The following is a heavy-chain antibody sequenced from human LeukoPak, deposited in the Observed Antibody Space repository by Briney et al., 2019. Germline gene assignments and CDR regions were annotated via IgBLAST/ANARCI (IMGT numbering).Heavy chain of an antibody. CDR3: ARSELVRAYYYYYMDV. D-gene: IGHD6-13*01. CDR2: TYYRSKWYN. V-gene: IGHV6-1*01. Sequence: SQTLSLTCAISGDSVSSNSAAWNWIRQSPSRGLEWLGRTYYRSKWYNDYAVSVKSRITINPDTSKNQFSLQLNSVTPEDTAVYYCARSELVRAYYYYYMDVWGKGTTVTVSS. J-gene: IGHJ6*03. CDR1: GDSVSSNSAA.